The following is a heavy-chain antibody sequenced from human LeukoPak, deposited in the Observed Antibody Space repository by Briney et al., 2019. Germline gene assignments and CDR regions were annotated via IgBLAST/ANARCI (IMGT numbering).Heavy chain of an antibody. CDR2: ITSKEGGT. J-gene: IGHJ3*02. CDR3: VKAGGRAARRFSAFDI. CDR1: GLTFSSYA. V-gene: IGHV3-64D*09. Sequence: GGPLGLSCSASGLTFSSYAMLGLRQAPGKGLEYVSAITSKEGGTYYGDSVKGRFTISSDNSKNTQYLQMSSLRAEDTAVYYCVKAGGRAARRFSAFDIWGQGTIVSVSS. D-gene: IGHD6-6*01.